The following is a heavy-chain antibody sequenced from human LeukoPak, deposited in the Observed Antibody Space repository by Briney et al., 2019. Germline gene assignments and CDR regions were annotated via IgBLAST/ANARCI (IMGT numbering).Heavy chain of an antibody. CDR3: AQKGGTDY. D-gene: IGHD2-15*01. J-gene: IGHJ4*02. Sequence: GGSLRLSCAASGFTFSRFGMNWVRQAPGKGLEWVSYISSTGSPIYYADSVKGRFTISGDNAKNSLYLQMNSLRDDDTAVYYCAQKGGTDYWGQGTLVTVSS. V-gene: IGHV3-48*02. CDR2: ISSTGSPI. CDR1: GFTFSRFG.